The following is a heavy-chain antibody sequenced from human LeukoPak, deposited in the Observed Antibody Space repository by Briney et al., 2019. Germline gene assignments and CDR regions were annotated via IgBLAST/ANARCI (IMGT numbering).Heavy chain of an antibody. Sequence: GGSLRLSCAASGFTFSSYATSWVRQAPGKGLEWVSGISGSGENTYYADSVKGRFTISRDNSKNTLYLQMNSLRAEDTALYYCAKDLTSWNYWGQGTLVTVSS. CDR2: ISGSGENT. D-gene: IGHD2-2*01. CDR3: AKDLTSWNY. CDR1: GFTFSSYA. J-gene: IGHJ4*02. V-gene: IGHV3-23*01.